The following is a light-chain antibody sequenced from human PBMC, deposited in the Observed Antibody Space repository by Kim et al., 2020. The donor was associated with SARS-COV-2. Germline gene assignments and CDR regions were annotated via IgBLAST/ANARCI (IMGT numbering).Light chain of an antibody. CDR3: GTWDGSLSAVV. CDR2: DNN. Sequence: GQNVHISCSRSSSNIGTNYVAWYQQLPGTAPQLLIYDNNKRPSGIPDRCSGSKSGTSATLGLTGLQTGDEAAYYCGTWDGSLSAVVFGGGTQLTVL. CDR1: SSNIGTNY. V-gene: IGLV1-51*01. J-gene: IGLJ2*01.